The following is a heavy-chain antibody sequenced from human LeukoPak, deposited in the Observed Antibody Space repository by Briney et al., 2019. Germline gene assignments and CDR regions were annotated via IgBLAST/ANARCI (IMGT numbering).Heavy chain of an antibody. CDR3: AGGQGWHFDL. D-gene: IGHD2-15*01. CDR2: IKQDGSEK. J-gene: IGHJ2*01. CDR1: GFTFSSYW. Sequence: GGSLRLSCAASGFTFSSYWMSWVRQAPGKRLEWVANIKQDGSEKYYVDSVKGRFTISRDNAKLYLQMNSLRAEDTAVYYCAGGQGWHFDLWGRGTLITVSS. V-gene: IGHV3-7*01.